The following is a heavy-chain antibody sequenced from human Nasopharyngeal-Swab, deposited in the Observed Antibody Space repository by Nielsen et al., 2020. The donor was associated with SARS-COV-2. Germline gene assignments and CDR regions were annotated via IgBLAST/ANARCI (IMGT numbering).Heavy chain of an antibody. J-gene: IGHJ4*02. CDR2: ISGVSGST. CDR1: GFTFRSYA. Sequence: GESLKLSCVASGFTFRSYAMTWVLQAPGKGLKWVSGISGVSGSTYYADSVKGRFTISRDNSKNTLYLQMNSLRAGDTALYYCAKAKALFGEPIEYWGQGALVTVSS. D-gene: IGHD3-10*02. CDR3: AKAKALFGEPIEY. V-gene: IGHV3-23*01.